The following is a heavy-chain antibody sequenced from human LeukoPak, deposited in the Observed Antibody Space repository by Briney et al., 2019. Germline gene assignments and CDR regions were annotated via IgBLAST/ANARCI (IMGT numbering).Heavy chain of an antibody. CDR1: GYTFSDYY. CDR3: ARDQSWEFDY. Sequence: ASVKVSCKTSGYTFSDYYMHWVRQAPGQGLEWMGWINPKGGGTNYAQKFRGRLSVTRDMSSSTLFMELRGLTSDDTAVYYCARDQSWEFDYWGLGTPVTVSS. CDR2: INPKGGGT. V-gene: IGHV1-2*02. J-gene: IGHJ4*02. D-gene: IGHD6-13*01.